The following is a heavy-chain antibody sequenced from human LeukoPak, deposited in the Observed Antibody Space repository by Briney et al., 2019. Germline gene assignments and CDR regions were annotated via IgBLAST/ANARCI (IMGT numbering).Heavy chain of an antibody. Sequence: ASVKVSCKASGGTFSSYAISWVRQAPGQGLEWMGGIIPIFGTANYAQKFQGRVTITTDESTSTAYMELSSLRSEDTAVYYCARQAHWSGYYSTGYYYQYMDVWGKGTTATVSS. CDR3: ARQAHWSGYYSTGYYYQYMDV. CDR2: IIPIFGTA. V-gene: IGHV1-69*05. J-gene: IGHJ6*03. CDR1: GGTFSSYA. D-gene: IGHD3-3*01.